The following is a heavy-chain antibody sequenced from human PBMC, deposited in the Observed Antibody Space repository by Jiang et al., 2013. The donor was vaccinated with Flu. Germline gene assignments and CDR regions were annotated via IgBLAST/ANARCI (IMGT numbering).Heavy chain of an antibody. CDR1: GYSFTLHY. J-gene: IGHJ4*02. D-gene: IGHD3-3*01. CDR3: ARGSVRAPRNYFDL. V-gene: IGHV1-46*01. Sequence: SGAEVKNPGTSVRVSCQASGYSFTLHYLHWLRQAPGQGLEWLAVIDPSDDSPKYDEKFEGRVAVTRDTYATTVYLHLHSLTSKDTAICYCARGSVRAPRNYFDLWGQGTLVTVSS. CDR2: IDPSDDSP.